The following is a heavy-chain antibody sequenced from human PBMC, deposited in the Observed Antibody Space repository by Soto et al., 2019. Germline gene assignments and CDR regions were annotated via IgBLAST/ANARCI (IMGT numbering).Heavy chain of an antibody. CDR3: ARATSRSSGPIDT. Sequence: GXSVKDSCKASGGTFSSYAIRLVRQAPGQGLEWMGGIIPIFGTANYAQKFQGRVTITADESTSKAYMELSSLRSEDTAVYYCARATSRSSGPIDTWGQGTLVTVSS. J-gene: IGHJ5*02. D-gene: IGHD6-25*01. V-gene: IGHV1-69*13. CDR2: IIPIFGTA. CDR1: GGTFSSYA.